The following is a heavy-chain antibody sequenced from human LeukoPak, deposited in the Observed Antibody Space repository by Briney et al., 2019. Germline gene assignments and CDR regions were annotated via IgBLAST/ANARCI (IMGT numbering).Heavy chain of an antibody. CDR1: GYSFTSYW. CDR2: IYPGGSDT. J-gene: IGHJ3*02. Sequence: KDGESLKIYCKGSGYSFTSYWIGWVRQMPGKGLEWMGIIYPGGSDTRYSPSFQGQVTISADKSISTAYLQWSSLKASDTAMYYCARRLPAALWGGAFDIWGQGTMVTVSS. D-gene: IGHD2-2*01. V-gene: IGHV5-51*01. CDR3: ARRLPAALWGGAFDI.